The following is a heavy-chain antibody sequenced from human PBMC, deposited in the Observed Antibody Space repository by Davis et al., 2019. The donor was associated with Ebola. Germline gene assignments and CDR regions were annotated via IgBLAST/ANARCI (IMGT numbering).Heavy chain of an antibody. CDR2: TYYRSKWNN. CDR3: ARWDSGKKLFDY. CDR1: GDSVSSNSAA. J-gene: IGHJ4*02. V-gene: IGHV6-1*01. D-gene: IGHD1-26*01. Sequence: HSQTLSLTCAISGDSVSSNSAAWNWVRQSPSRGLEWLGRTYYRSKWNNDYAVFVKSRVTINPDTSKNQFSLQLNSVTPEDTAVYYCARWDSGKKLFDYWGQGTLVTVSS.